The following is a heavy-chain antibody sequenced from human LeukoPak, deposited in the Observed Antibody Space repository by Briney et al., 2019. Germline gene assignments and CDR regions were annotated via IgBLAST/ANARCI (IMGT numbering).Heavy chain of an antibody. CDR1: GLTFSAFP. V-gene: IGHV3-48*01. CDR2: IKENSASI. CDR3: VRDDQWAFDI. D-gene: IGHD2-8*01. J-gene: IGHJ3*02. Sequence: GGSLRLSCAASGLTFSAFPMNWVRQAPGKGLERLSHIKENSASIYYADSVRGRFTISRDEAKKSLYLQMNSLRAEDTAIYYCVRDDQWAFDIWGQGTMVTVSP.